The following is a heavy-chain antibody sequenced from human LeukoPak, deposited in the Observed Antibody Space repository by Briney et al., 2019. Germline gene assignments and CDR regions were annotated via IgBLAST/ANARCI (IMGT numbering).Heavy chain of an antibody. D-gene: IGHD3-10*01. V-gene: IGHV3-23*01. CDR1: GFPFSSYA. J-gene: IGHJ4*02. Sequence: GGSLRLSCAASGFPFSSYAMNWVRQAPGKGLEWVSIIFGSGDTTYYADSVKGRFTVSRDNSKNMLYLQMNNLRPEDTATYYCAKRNTMVRGGPCFDYWGQGLMVTVSS. CDR2: IFGSGDTT. CDR3: AKRNTMVRGGPCFDY.